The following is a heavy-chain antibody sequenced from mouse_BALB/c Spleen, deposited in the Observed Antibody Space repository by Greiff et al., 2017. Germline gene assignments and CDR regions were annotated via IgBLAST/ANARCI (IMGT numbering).Heavy chain of an antibody. V-gene: IGHV5-6*01. Sequence: EVKLQESGGDLVKPGGSLKLSCAASGFTFSSYGMSWVRQTPDKRLEWVATISSGGSYTYYPDSVKGRFTISRDNAKNTLYLQMSSLKSEDTAMYYCAVITDAMDYWGQGTSVTVSS. J-gene: IGHJ4*01. CDR1: GFTFSSYG. CDR2: ISSGGSYT. D-gene: IGHD2-4*01. CDR3: AVITDAMDY.